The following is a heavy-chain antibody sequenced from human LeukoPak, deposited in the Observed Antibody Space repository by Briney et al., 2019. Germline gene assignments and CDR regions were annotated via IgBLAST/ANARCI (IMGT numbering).Heavy chain of an antibody. Sequence: ASVKVSCKASGYTFSTYGISWVRQAPGQGLEWMGWISAYNGNTNYAQKLQGRVTMTTDTSTSTAYMELRSLRSDDTAVYYCARDIRPKPPYGSGSYYAPMDVWGKGTTVTVSS. J-gene: IGHJ6*03. CDR2: ISAYNGNT. CDR1: GYTFSTYG. CDR3: ARDIRPKPPYGSGSYYAPMDV. V-gene: IGHV1-18*01. D-gene: IGHD3-10*01.